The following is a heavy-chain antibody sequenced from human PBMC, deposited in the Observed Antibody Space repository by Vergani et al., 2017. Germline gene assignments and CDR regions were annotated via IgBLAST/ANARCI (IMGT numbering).Heavy chain of an antibody. Sequence: QVQLQESGPGLVKPSETLSLTCTVSGGSISSYYWSWIRQPPGQGLEWIGYVYYSGSTNYNPSLKSRVTISVDTSKNQFSLKLSSVTAAYTAVYYCARGLSHYDMLSGATYDGMDVWGQGTTVTVSS. CDR3: ARGLSHYDMLSGATYDGMDV. CDR2: VYYSGST. CDR1: GGSISSYY. J-gene: IGHJ6*02. D-gene: IGHD3-9*01. V-gene: IGHV4-59*01.